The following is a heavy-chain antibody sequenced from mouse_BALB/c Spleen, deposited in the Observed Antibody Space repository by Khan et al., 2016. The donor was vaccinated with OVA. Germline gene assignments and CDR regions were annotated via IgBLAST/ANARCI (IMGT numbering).Heavy chain of an antibody. CDR3: ARVSYSNCAIDF. V-gene: IGHV1-76*01. J-gene: IGHJ4*01. D-gene: IGHD2-5*01. Sequence: QVQLKESGAELVRPGASVKLSCKTSGYIFTSYWIHWVKQRSGQGLEWMARIYRGTGSTYYNEKFKGKGTLNADKYSSTAYMQHSSLKSEEAAVYFSARVSYSNCAIDFWGPGPSVTVSS. CDR1: GYIFTSYW. CDR2: IYRGTGST.